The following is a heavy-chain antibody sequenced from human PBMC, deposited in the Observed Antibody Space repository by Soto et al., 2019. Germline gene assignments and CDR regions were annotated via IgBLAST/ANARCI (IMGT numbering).Heavy chain of an antibody. CDR2: IIDNGGST. V-gene: IGHV3-23*01. J-gene: IGHJ6*02. CDR1: GLTFRSYW. Sequence: GGSLRLSCAASGLTFRSYWMHWVRQAPGKGLEWVSDIIDNGGSTYYADSVKGRFTISRDNSKSTLYLQMNSLRAEDTALYYCAKGRSYYYYYGVDVWXQGTTVTVSS. CDR3: AKGRSYYYYYGVDV.